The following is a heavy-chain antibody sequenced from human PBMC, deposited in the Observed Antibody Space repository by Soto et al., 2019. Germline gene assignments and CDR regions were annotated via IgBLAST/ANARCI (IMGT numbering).Heavy chain of an antibody. CDR1: GFTVSTYY. V-gene: IGHV3-66*01. D-gene: IGHD3-10*01. J-gene: IGHJ4*02. CDR3: ARGRSASSDFDS. Sequence: EVQLVESGGGLVQPGGSLRLSCAASGFTVSTYYMNWVRQAPGEGLEWVSVVYSGGTTYYADSVRDRFTISRDNSKITLFLQRNSLRAEDTAVYYCARGRSASSDFDSWGQGTLVTVSS. CDR2: VYSGGTT.